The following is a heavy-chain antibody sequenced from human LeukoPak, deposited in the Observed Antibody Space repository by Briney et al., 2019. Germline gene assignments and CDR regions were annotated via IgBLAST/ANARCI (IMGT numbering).Heavy chain of an antibody. D-gene: IGHD3-10*01. J-gene: IGHJ4*02. Sequence: SVKVSCKASGGTFSSYAISWVRQAPGQGLEWMGRIIPIFGTANYAQKFQGRVTITTDESTSTAYMELSSPRSEDTAVYYRASGGSGSYYNEPVDYWGQGTLVTVSS. CDR3: ASGGSGSYYNEPVDY. V-gene: IGHV1-69*05. CDR1: GGTFSSYA. CDR2: IIPIFGTA.